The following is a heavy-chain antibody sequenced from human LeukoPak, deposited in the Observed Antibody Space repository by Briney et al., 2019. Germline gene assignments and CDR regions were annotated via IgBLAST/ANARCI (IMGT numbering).Heavy chain of an antibody. D-gene: IGHD3-9*01. V-gene: IGHV4-59*01. CDR3: ARRLTRPETFDS. J-gene: IGHJ4*02. Sequence: SETLSLTCAVYGGSFSGYYWSWIRQPPGKGLEWIGYVYYSGSTNYNPSLKSRVTISLDASKNQFSLKLNSVTAADTAVFYCARRLTRPETFDSWGQGTLVTVSS. CDR1: GGSFSGYY. CDR2: VYYSGST.